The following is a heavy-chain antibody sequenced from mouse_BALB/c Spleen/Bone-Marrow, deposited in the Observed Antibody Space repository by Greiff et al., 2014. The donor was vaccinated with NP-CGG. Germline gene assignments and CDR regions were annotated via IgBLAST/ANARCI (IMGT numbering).Heavy chain of an antibody. D-gene: IGHD2-4*01. CDR2: ISYSGST. J-gene: IGHJ3*01. V-gene: IGHV3-2*02. Sequence: DVQLVESGPGLVKPSQSLSLTCSVTGYSITRGYAWNWIRQFPGNKLEWIGYISYSGSTTYNPSLESRISITRDTSKNQLFLQLNSVTTEDTATYYCARSSSYDYDVGFAYWGQGTLVTVSA. CDR3: ARSSSYDYDVGFAY. CDR1: GYSITRGYA.